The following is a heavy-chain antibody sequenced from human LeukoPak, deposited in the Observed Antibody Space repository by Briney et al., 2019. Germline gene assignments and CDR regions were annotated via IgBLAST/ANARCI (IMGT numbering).Heavy chain of an antibody. J-gene: IGHJ4*02. V-gene: IGHV3-48*03. CDR2: ISSSGSTI. D-gene: IGHD6-19*01. Sequence: GSLRLSCAASGFTFDDYGMSWVRQAPGKGLEWVSYISSSGSTIYYADSVKGRFTISRDNAKNSLYLQMNSLRAEDTAVYYCARGVRQWLLTYYFDYWGQGTLVTVSS. CDR1: GFTFDDYG. CDR3: ARGVRQWLLTYYFDY.